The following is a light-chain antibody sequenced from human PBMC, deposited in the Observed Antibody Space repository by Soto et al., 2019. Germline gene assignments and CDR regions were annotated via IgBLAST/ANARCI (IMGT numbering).Light chain of an antibody. CDR2: DVS. CDR1: RSDVGGFNF. Sequence: QSALTQPASVSGSPGQSITISCTGTRSDVGGFNFVSWYQQCPGKAPKVMIYDVSDRPSGVSNRFSVSKSGNTASLTISGLQAEDEADCYCSSYTSSSTYVFGTGTKLTVL. J-gene: IGLJ1*01. V-gene: IGLV2-14*01. CDR3: SSYTSSSTYV.